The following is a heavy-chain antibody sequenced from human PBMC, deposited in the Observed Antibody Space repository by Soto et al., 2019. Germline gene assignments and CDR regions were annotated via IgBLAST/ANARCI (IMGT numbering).Heavy chain of an antibody. CDR1: GFAFSSYG. J-gene: IGHJ4*02. V-gene: IGHV3-30*03. Sequence: GGSLRLSCAASGFAFSSYGMHWVRQAPGKGLEWLAVISFHGRDQYYADSVKGRFTISRDSSNNTVSLQMNSLRAEDTAVYYCARDSDNWNDGVSPFDYWGQGTLVTVSS. CDR3: ARDSDNWNDGVSPFDY. D-gene: IGHD1-20*01. CDR2: ISFHGRDQ.